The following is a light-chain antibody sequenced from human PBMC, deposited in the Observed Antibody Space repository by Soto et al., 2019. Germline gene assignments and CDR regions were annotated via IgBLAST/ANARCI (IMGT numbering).Light chain of an antibody. CDR3: QQNLGVHT. CDR2: DAS. V-gene: IGKV3-20*01. CDR1: QSVSSSY. J-gene: IGKJ1*01. Sequence: EIVLTQSPGTLSLFPGERATLSCRASQSVSSSYLAWYQQKPGQAPRLLIYDASNRATGIPARFSGSGSGTDFTLTISSLEPEDSAVYYCQQNLGVHTFGQGTKVDIK.